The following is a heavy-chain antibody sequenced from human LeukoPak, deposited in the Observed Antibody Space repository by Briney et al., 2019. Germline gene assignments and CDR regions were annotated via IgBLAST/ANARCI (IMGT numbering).Heavy chain of an antibody. J-gene: IGHJ4*02. Sequence: SETLSLPCTVSGGSISSGGYFWSWIRQHPGKGLEWIGYIYYSGSTYYNPSLKSRVTISVDTSKNQFSLKLSSVTAADTAVYYCARLRDYYDSSGYYPHQIFDYWGQGTLVTVSS. D-gene: IGHD3-22*01. V-gene: IGHV4-31*03. CDR3: ARLRDYYDSSGYYPHQIFDY. CDR2: IYYSGST. CDR1: GGSISSGGYF.